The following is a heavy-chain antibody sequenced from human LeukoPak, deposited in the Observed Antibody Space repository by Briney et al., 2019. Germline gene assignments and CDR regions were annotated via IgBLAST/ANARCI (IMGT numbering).Heavy chain of an antibody. Sequence: GGSLRLSCADSGFTFSSYSMNWVRQAPGKGLEWVSSISSGSSYIYYADSVKGRFTISRDNAKNSLYLQMNSLRAEDTAVYYCATLPITMIVVADYWGQGTLVTVSS. V-gene: IGHV3-21*01. CDR2: ISSGSSYI. CDR1: GFTFSSYS. CDR3: ATLPITMIVVADY. J-gene: IGHJ4*02. D-gene: IGHD3-22*01.